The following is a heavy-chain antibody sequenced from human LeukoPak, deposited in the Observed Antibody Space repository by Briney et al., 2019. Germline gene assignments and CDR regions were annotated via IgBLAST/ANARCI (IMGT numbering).Heavy chain of an antibody. V-gene: IGHV4-59*01. J-gene: IGHJ4*02. CDR1: GGSISSYY. Sequence: SETLSLTCTVSGGSISSYYWSWIRQPPGKGLEWIGYIYYSGTTNYNPSLKSRVTILVDTSKNQFSLKVSSVTAADTAVYYCARDRYGGHSGEFDYWGQGTLVTVSS. D-gene: IGHD4-23*01. CDR3: ARDRYGGHSGEFDY. CDR2: IYYSGTT.